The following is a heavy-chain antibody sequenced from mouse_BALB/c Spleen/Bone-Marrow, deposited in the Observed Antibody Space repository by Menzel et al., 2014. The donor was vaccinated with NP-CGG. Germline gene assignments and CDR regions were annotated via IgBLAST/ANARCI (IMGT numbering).Heavy chain of an antibody. CDR3: TLTGTGAMDY. CDR2: IRLKSDNYAT. D-gene: IGHD4-1*01. Sequence: EVKLMESGGGLVQPGGSMKLSCVASGFTFSSYWMSWVRQSPEKGLGWVAEIRLKSDNYATHYAESVKGKFTISRDDSKSRLYLQVNSLRAEDTGIYYCTLTGTGAMDYWGQGTSVTVSS. CDR1: GFTFSSYW. J-gene: IGHJ4*01. V-gene: IGHV6-6*02.